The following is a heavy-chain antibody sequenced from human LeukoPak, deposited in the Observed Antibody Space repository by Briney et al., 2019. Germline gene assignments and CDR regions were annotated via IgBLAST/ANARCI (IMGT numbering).Heavy chain of an antibody. CDR1: GDSMRSSPSYY. CDR3: TRENRWFGGERIDP. V-gene: IGHV4-39*07. Sequence: SETLSLTCTVSGDSMRSSPSYYWGWVRQPPGKGLEWIGSVYYNGNTYYTSSLKSRVTIWVDTSKNQFSLEVKSVTAADTAVYYCTRENRWFGGERIDPWGQGSRVIVSS. J-gene: IGHJ5*02. D-gene: IGHD3-10*01. CDR2: VYYNGNT.